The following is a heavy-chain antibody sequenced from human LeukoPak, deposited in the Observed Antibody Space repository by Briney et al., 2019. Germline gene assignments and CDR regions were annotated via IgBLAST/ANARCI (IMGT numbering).Heavy chain of an antibody. D-gene: IGHD1-26*01. CDR3: TRGDFYVGAQDY. V-gene: IGHV3-74*01. CDR1: GFTFSSYW. CDR2: INSDGSDT. Sequence: GGSLRLSCAASGFTFSSYWMHWVRQAPGKGLVWVSRINSDGSDTSYADSVKGRFTISRDNAKNTLYLQMNSLGAGDTAVYYCTRGDFYVGAQDYWGQGTLVAVSS. J-gene: IGHJ4*02.